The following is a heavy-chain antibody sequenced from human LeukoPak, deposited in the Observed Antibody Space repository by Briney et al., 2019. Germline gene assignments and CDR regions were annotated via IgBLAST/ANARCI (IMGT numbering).Heavy chain of an antibody. CDR2: MNPNSGNT. Sequence: ASVKVSCKASGYTFTSYDINWVRQATGRGLEWMGWMNPNSGNTGYAQKFQGRVTITRNTSISTAYMELSSLRSEDTAVYCCASGHKAWIQLWTKYYFDYWGQGTLVTVSS. V-gene: IGHV1-8*03. CDR1: GYTFTSYD. J-gene: IGHJ4*02. CDR3: ASGHKAWIQLWTKYYFDY. D-gene: IGHD5-18*01.